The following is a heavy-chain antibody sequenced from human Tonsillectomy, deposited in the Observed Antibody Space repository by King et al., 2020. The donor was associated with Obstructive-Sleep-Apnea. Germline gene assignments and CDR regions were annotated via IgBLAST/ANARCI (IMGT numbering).Heavy chain of an antibody. J-gene: IGHJ4*02. CDR2: MNPNSGNT. D-gene: IGHD2-2*01. V-gene: IGHV1-8*01. CDR1: GYTFTSYD. CDR3: ARRRGAGSSDY. Sequence: VQLVESGAEVQKPGASVKVSCKASGYTFTSYDINWVRKATGQGLAWMGWMNPNSGNTVYAQKFQGRVTMTRNTSISTAYIDLSSLRSEDTAVDYCARRRGAGSSDYWGQGTLVTVSS.